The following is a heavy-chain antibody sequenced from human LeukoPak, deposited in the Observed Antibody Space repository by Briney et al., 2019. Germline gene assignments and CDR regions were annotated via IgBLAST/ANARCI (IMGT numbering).Heavy chain of an antibody. V-gene: IGHV4-59*01. Sequence: SETLSLTXTVSGGSISSYYWSWIRQPPGKGLEWIGYIYYSGSTNYNPSLKSRVTISVDTSKNQFSLKLSSVTAADTAVYYCAGSRITIFGVVKYYFDYWGQGTLVTVSS. CDR1: GGSISSYY. J-gene: IGHJ4*02. D-gene: IGHD3-3*01. CDR2: IYYSGST. CDR3: AGSRITIFGVVKYYFDY.